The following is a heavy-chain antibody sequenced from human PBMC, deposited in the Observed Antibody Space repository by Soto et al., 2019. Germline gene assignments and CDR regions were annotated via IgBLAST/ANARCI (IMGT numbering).Heavy chain of an antibody. J-gene: IGHJ6*02. CDR2: ISGSGGST. D-gene: IGHD2-15*01. Sequence: GGSLRLSCVASGFTFSTHAMSWVRQAPGKGLEWVSAISGSGGSTYYADSVKGRFTISRDNSKNTLYLQMNSLRAEDTAVYYCAKPKRKDIVVDYYYYYYGMDVWGQGTTVTVSS. CDR1: GFTFSTHA. V-gene: IGHV3-23*01. CDR3: AKPKRKDIVVDYYYYYYGMDV.